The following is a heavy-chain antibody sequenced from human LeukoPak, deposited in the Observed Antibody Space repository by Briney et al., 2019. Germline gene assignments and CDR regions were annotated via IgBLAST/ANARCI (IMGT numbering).Heavy chain of an antibody. CDR2: IYSGGST. CDR3: ARSRYLDWGGAFDM. V-gene: IGHV3-66*01. CDR1: GFTVSSNY. J-gene: IGHJ3*02. D-gene: IGHD3-9*01. Sequence: PEGSLRLSCAASGFTVSSNYMTWVRQAPGKGLEWASVIYSGGSTYYADSVKGRFTISRDDSKNTVYLQLNSLRGEDTAIYYCARSRYLDWGGAFDMWGQGTMVTVSS.